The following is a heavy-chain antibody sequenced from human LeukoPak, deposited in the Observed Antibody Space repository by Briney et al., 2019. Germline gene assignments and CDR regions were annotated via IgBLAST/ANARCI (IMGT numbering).Heavy chain of an antibody. Sequence: ASVKVSCKASGYSFIGYYMHWVRQAPGQGLEWMGWINPNSGDTSYTQSFQGRVTTTRDTSITTSYMELSSLMSDDTALYYCARGGHGHTQNDYWGQGTLVTVSS. CDR2: INPNSGDT. CDR3: ARGGHGHTQNDY. V-gene: IGHV1-2*02. J-gene: IGHJ4*02. CDR1: GYSFIGYY. D-gene: IGHD5-24*01.